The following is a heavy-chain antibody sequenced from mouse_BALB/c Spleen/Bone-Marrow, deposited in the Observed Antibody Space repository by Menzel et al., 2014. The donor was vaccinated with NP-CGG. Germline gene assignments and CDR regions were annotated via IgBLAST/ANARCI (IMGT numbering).Heavy chain of an antibody. CDR1: GFTFSSFG. V-gene: IGHV5-17*02. J-gene: IGHJ4*01. D-gene: IGHD2-4*01. Sequence: EVKVVESGGGLVQHGGSRKLSCAASGFTFSSFGMHWVRQAPEKGLEWVAYISNGSSPIYYADTVKGRFTISRDNPKNTLSLQMTSIRSEDTAMYYCARKGAMITHYYAMDYWGQGTSVTVSS. CDR3: ARKGAMITHYYAMDY. CDR2: ISNGSSPI.